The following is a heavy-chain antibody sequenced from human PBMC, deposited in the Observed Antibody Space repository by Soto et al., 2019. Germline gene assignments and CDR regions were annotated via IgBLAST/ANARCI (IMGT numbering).Heavy chain of an antibody. CDR2: INRDGSNI. CDR1: GFSFSIYW. Sequence: DVELVESGGGLVQPGGSLRLSCTTSGFSFSIYWMHWVRQGPGMGLEWVSRINRDGSNIDYADSVKGRFTISRDNAQNTLFLQLNSLGAGDTAVYYCASSGHYLPFDYWGQGTVVTVSS. V-gene: IGHV3-74*01. J-gene: IGHJ4*02. CDR3: ASSGHYLPFDY. D-gene: IGHD3-22*01.